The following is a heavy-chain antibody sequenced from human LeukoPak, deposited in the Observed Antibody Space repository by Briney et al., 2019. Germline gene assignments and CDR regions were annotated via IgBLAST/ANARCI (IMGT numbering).Heavy chain of an antibody. Sequence: SVKVSCKASGGTFSSYAISWVRQAPGQGLEWMGGIIPIFGTANYAQKFQGRVTITADESTSTAYMELSSLRSEDTAVYYCARAQVFDLAHFGYYYYGMDVWGQGTTVTVSS. J-gene: IGHJ6*02. D-gene: IGHD3-9*01. CDR1: GGTFSSYA. CDR3: ARAQVFDLAHFGYYYYGMDV. CDR2: IIPIFGTA. V-gene: IGHV1-69*13.